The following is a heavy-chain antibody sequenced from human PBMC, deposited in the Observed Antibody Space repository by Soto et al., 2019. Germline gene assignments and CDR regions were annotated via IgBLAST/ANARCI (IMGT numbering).Heavy chain of an antibody. J-gene: IGHJ4*02. V-gene: IGHV1-69*13. CDR3: AREASSSWYERAGGY. D-gene: IGHD6-13*01. CDR1: GGTFSSYA. CDR2: IIPIFGTA. Sequence: SVKVSCKASGGTFSSYAISWVRQAPGQGLEWMGGIIPIFGTANYAQKFQGRVTITADESTSTAYMELSSLRSEDTAVYYCAREASSSWYERAGGYWGQGTLVTVSS.